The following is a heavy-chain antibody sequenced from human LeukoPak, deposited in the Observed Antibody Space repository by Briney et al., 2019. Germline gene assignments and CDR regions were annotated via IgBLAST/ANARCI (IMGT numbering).Heavy chain of an antibody. Sequence: PGRSLRLSCTGSGFTFGDYALSWVRQAPGNGLEWVSFIGSKAYGGTTDYAASVKGRFTISRDDSKSIAYLQMNSLKTEDTAVYYCSRDNYYDSPRPFEPWGQGTLVTVSS. J-gene: IGHJ5*02. CDR2: IGSKAYGGTT. V-gene: IGHV3-49*04. CDR3: SRDNYYDSPRPFEP. D-gene: IGHD3-10*01. CDR1: GFTFGDYA.